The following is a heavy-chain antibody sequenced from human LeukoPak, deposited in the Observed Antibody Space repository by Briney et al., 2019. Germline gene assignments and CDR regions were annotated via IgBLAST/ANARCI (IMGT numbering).Heavy chain of an antibody. V-gene: IGHV3-33*01. CDR3: AREYYDSSGSYYFDY. Sequence: GRSLRLSCAASGFTFSSYDMHWVRQAPGKGLEWVAVIWYDGSNKYYADSVKGRFTISRDNSKNTLYLQMNSLRAEDTAVYYCAREYYDSSGSYYFDYWGQGTLVTVSS. CDR1: GFTFSSYD. D-gene: IGHD3-22*01. CDR2: IWYDGSNK. J-gene: IGHJ4*02.